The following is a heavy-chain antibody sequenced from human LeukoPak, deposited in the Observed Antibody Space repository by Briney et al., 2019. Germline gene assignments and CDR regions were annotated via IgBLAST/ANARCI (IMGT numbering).Heavy chain of an antibody. CDR3: ARDQATDYYYYGMDV. CDR2: IYYSGTT. V-gene: IGHV4-59*01. Sequence: SETLSLTCTVSGASISSSYWSWIRQPPGKGLEWIGYIYYSGTTKYNPSLKSRVTISVDTSKNQFSLKVNSVTAADTAVYYCARDQATDYYYYGMDVWGQGTTVTVS. J-gene: IGHJ6*02. CDR1: GASISSSY.